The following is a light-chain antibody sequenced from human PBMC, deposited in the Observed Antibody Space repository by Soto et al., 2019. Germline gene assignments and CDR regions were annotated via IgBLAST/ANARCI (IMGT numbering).Light chain of an antibody. CDR2: GAS. V-gene: IGKV3-20*01. CDR3: HHYGSSPYA. J-gene: IGKJ2*01. Sequence: EIVLTQSPGTLSLSPGERATLSCRASQSVTSSYLAWYQQKPGQAPRLLIFGASNRATGIPDRFSGSGSGTDFTLTISRLEPEDFAVYYCHHYGSSPYAFGQGTKLDIK. CDR1: QSVTSSY.